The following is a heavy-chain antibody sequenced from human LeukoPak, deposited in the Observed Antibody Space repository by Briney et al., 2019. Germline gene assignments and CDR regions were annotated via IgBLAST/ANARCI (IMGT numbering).Heavy chain of an antibody. V-gene: IGHV3-7*03. D-gene: IGHD4-17*01. CDR3: AKGPTDYGDPYYFDY. CDR2: IKQDGSEK. CDR1: GFTFSSYW. Sequence: PGGSLRLSCAASGFTFSSYWMSWVRQAPGKGLEWVANIKQDGSEKYYVDSVKGRFTISRDNSKNTLYLQMNSLRAEDTAVYYCAKGPTDYGDPYYFDYWGQGTLVTVSS. J-gene: IGHJ4*02.